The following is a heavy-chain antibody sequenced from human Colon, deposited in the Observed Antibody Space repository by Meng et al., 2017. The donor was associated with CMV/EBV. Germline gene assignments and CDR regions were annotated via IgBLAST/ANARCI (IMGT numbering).Heavy chain of an antibody. J-gene: IGHJ3*02. V-gene: IGHV3-72*01. CDR3: TRGHSGVDIYAFDI. D-gene: IGHD1-26*01. Sequence: GESLKISCTGSAFIFSDYYIDWVRQVPGKGLEWVGRTANKADGYLTEYAPSVKGRFTFSRDDSKNSLFLQMNSLKSDDTALYYCTRGHSGVDIYAFDIWGQGTMVTVSS. CDR2: TANKADGYLT. CDR1: AFIFSDYY.